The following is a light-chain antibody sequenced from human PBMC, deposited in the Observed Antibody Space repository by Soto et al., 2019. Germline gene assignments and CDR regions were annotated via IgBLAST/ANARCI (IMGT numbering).Light chain of an antibody. CDR3: QKYNSGGPLT. Sequence: DIQMTQSPSSLSASIVDRVPITLRASEGISNYVAWFQQKPGKVPKLLIYAASTLQSGVPSRFRGSGSGTDFTLTISSLQPDDVASYFCQKYNSGGPLTCGGGTKGDIK. V-gene: IGKV1-27*01. CDR2: AAS. CDR1: EGISNY. J-gene: IGKJ4*01.